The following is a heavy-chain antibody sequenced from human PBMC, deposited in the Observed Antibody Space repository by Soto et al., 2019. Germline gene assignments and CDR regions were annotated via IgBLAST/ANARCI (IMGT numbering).Heavy chain of an antibody. CDR2: ISGSGGST. V-gene: IGHV3-23*01. CDR1: GFTFSSYA. CDR3: AKGLEPKRYYYYYMDV. J-gene: IGHJ6*03. Sequence: GSLRLSCAASGFTFSSYAMSWVRQAPGKGLEWVSAISGSGGSTYYADSVKGRFTISRDNSKNTLYLQMNSLRAEDTAVYYCAKGLEPKRYYYYYMDVWGKGTTVTVSS. D-gene: IGHD1-1*01.